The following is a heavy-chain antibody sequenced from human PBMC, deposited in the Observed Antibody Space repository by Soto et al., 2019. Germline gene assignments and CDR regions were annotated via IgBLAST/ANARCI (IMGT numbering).Heavy chain of an antibody. Sequence: SETLSLTCTFSGGTIISSSYYWGWIRKPPGKGLEWIGSIYYSGSTYYNPSLKSRVTISVDTSKNQFSLKLSSVTAADTAVYYCARLGLRFFSWFDPWGQGTLVTVSS. V-gene: IGHV4-39*01. D-gene: IGHD3-3*01. CDR1: GGTIISSSYY. CDR3: ARLGLRFFSWFDP. J-gene: IGHJ5*02. CDR2: IYYSGST.